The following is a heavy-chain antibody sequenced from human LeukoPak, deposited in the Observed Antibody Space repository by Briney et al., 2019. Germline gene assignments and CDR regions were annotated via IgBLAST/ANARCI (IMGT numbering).Heavy chain of an antibody. Sequence: PGGPLRLSCSASGFTITSYAMHWVRQAPGKGLEYVSALSSNGEIKFYADSVKGRFTISRDSSKNTLDLQMSSLRAEDTALYYCVKTYSGTYYDFWGQGTLVTVSS. D-gene: IGHD1-26*01. CDR1: GFTITSYA. V-gene: IGHV3-64D*06. J-gene: IGHJ4*02. CDR3: VKTYSGTYYDF. CDR2: LSSNGEIK.